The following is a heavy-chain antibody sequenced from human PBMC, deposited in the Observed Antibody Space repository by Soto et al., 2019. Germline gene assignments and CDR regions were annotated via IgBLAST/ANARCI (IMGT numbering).Heavy chain of an antibody. CDR3: ARSEGYRFDY. CDR2: ISSSSAYI. D-gene: IGHD5-18*01. Sequence: WGSLRLSCAASGFTFSAYSMNWVRQAPGKGLEWVSSISSSSAYIYFADSVKGRFTISRDNAENSLFLQMNSLRAEDTAVYYCARSEGYRFDYWGQGTLVTVSS. J-gene: IGHJ4*02. V-gene: IGHV3-21*01. CDR1: GFTFSAYS.